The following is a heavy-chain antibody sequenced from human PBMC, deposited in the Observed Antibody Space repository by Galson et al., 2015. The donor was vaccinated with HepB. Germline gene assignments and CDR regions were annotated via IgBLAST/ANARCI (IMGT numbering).Heavy chain of an antibody. D-gene: IGHD6-13*01. CDR2: IIPIFGTA. Sequence: SVMVSCKASRGTFSGYAISWVRQAPGQGLEWMGGIIPIFGTANYAQKFQGRVTITADESTSTAYMELSSLRSEDTAVYYCARGPIAAAGQGWFDPWGQGTLVTVSS. V-gene: IGHV1-69*13. J-gene: IGHJ5*02. CDR3: ARGPIAAAGQGWFDP. CDR1: RGTFSGYA.